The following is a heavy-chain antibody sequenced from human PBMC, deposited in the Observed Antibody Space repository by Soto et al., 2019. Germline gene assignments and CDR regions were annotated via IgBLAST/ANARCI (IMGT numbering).Heavy chain of an antibody. V-gene: IGHV4-34*01. J-gene: IGHJ5*02. CDR2: INHSGST. CDR1: GGSFSGYY. CDR3: ARGRGWLFWFDP. Sequence: SETLSLTYAVYGGSFSGYYWSWIRPPPGKGLEWIGEINHSGSTNYNPSLKSRVTISVDTSKNQFSLKLSSVTAADTAVYYCARGRGWLFWFDPWGQGTLVTVSS. D-gene: IGHD3-22*01.